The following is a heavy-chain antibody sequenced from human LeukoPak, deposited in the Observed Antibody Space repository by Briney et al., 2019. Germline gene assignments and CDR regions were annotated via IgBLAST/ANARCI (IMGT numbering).Heavy chain of an antibody. V-gene: IGHV1-18*01. Sequence: GASVKVSCKASGYTFTSYGISWVRQAPGQGLEWMGWISAYNGNTNYAQKLQGRVTMTTDTSTSTAYMELRSLGSDDTAVYYCARDRSRYYDSSVVDYWGRGTLVTVSS. J-gene: IGHJ4*02. CDR1: GYTFTSYG. D-gene: IGHD3-22*01. CDR2: ISAYNGNT. CDR3: ARDRSRYYDSSVVDY.